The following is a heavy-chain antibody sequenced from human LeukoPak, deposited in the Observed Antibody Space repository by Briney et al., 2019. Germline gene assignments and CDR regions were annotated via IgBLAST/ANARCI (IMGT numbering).Heavy chain of an antibody. J-gene: IGHJ6*03. CDR3: ARSGSAMVRGVLFYMDV. CDR1: GYTFADYF. V-gene: IGHV1-8*02. Sequence: ASVKVSCKASGYTFADYFIHWVRQATGQGLEWMGWMNPNSGNTGYAQKFQGRVTMTRNTSISTAYMELSSLRSEDTAVYYCARSGSAMVRGVLFYMDVWGKGTTVTVSS. CDR2: MNPNSGNT. D-gene: IGHD3-10*01.